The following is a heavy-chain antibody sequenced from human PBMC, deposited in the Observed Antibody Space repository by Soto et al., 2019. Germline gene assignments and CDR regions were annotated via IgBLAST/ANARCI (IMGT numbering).Heavy chain of an antibody. CDR3: ATSRTAVVVAATHYYYMDV. CDR1: GGTFSSYT. Sequence: SVKVSCKASGGTFSSYTISWVRQAPGQGLEWMGRIIPILGIANYAQKFQGRVTITADKSTSTAYMELSSLRSEDTAVYYCATSRTAVVVAATHYYYMDVWGKGTTVTVSS. V-gene: IGHV1-69*02. CDR2: IIPILGIA. D-gene: IGHD2-15*01. J-gene: IGHJ6*03.